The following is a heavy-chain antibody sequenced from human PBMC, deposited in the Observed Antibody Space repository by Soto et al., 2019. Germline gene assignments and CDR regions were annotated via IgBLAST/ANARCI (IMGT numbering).Heavy chain of an antibody. V-gene: IGHV3-23*01. Sequence: QPVGSLRLSCAASGFSLREYAMSWVRQAPGRGLEWVSSISGSAISGRGGNTYYADSVRGRFTISRDTSRNTLFLHLSSVAAEDTAVYFCAKAGGVYWYFDVWGRGTLVTVSS. J-gene: IGHJ2*01. CDR3: AKAGGVYWYFDV. D-gene: IGHD3-3*01. CDR2: ISGRGGNT. CDR1: GFSLREYA.